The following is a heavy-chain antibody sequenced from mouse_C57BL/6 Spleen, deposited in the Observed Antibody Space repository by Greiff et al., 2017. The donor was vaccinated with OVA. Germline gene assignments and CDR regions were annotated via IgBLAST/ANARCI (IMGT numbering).Heavy chain of an antibody. D-gene: IGHD2-1*01. CDR1: GYAFSSSW. J-gene: IGHJ4*01. CDR2: IYPGDGDT. CDR3: AIYGKAMDY. Sequence: VQLKESGPELVKPGASVKISCKASGYAFSSSWMNWVKQRPGKGLEWIGRIYPGDGDTNYNGKFKGKATLTADKSSSTAYMQLSSLTSEDSAVYFCAIYGKAMDYWGQGTSVTVSS. V-gene: IGHV1-82*01.